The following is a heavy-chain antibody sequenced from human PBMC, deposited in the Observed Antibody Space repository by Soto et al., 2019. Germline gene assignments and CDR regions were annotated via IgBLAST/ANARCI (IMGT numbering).Heavy chain of an antibody. CDR3: ARVKHSSGFEGVDTKYYFDY. D-gene: IGHD3-22*01. V-gene: IGHV1-3*01. J-gene: IGHJ4*02. CDR2: INAGNGNT. CDR1: GYTFTSYA. Sequence: GASVKVSCKASGYTFTSYAMHWVRQAPGQRLEWMGWINAGNGNTKYSQKFQGRVTITRDTSASTAYMELSSLRSEDTAVYYCARVKHSSGFEGVDTKYYFDYWGQGTLVTVSS.